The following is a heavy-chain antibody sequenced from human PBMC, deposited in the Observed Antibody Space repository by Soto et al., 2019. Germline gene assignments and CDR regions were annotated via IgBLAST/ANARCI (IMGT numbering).Heavy chain of an antibody. V-gene: IGHV3-23*01. CDR2: ISGSGGST. CDR1: GFTFSSYA. Sequence: EVQLLESGGGLVQPGGSLRLSCAASGFTFSSYAMSWVRQAPGKGLEWVSAISGSGGSTYYADSVKGRFTISRDNSKNTLDLQMNSLRAEDTAVYYCAKDGSHNPSYYYGMDVWGQGTTVTVSS. J-gene: IGHJ6*02. CDR3: AKDGSHNPSYYYGMDV. D-gene: IGHD1-20*01.